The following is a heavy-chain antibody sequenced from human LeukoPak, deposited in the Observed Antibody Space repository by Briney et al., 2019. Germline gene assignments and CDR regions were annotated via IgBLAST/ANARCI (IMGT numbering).Heavy chain of an antibody. D-gene: IGHD3-9*01. CDR2: IYYSGST. V-gene: IGHV4-39*07. CDR3: ARGVFFFVYYDILTGYPRTNWFDP. CDR1: GGSISSSSYY. Sequence: SETLSLTCTVSGGSISSSSYYWGWIRQPPGKGLEWIGSIYYSGSTYYNPSLKSRVTISVDTSKNQFSLKLSSVTAADTAVYYCARGVFFFVYYDILTGYPRTNWFDPWGQGTLVTASS. J-gene: IGHJ5*02.